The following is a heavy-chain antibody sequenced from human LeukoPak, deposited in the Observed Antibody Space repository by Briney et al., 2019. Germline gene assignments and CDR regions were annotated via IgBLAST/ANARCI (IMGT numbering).Heavy chain of an antibody. Sequence: GGSLRLSCAASGFTFSSYSMNWVRQAPGEGLEWASSISSSSSYIYYADSVKGRFTISRDNAKNSLYLQMNSLRAEDTAVYYCARERTDYGGNSGAIDYWGQGTLVTVSS. CDR3: ARERTDYGGNSGAIDY. D-gene: IGHD4-23*01. J-gene: IGHJ4*02. CDR1: GFTFSSYS. CDR2: ISSSSSYI. V-gene: IGHV3-21*01.